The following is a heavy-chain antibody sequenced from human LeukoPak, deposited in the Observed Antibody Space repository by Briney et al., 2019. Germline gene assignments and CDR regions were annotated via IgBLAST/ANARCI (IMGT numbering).Heavy chain of an antibody. V-gene: IGHV3-7*03. CDR3: ARDNGGSYSFDY. Sequence: GGSLRLSCAASGFTFSSYSMSWVRQAPGKGLEWVANIKQDGSEKNYVGSVKGRFTIARDNAKNSLYLQMNSLRAEDTALYYCARDNGGSYSFDYWGQGTLVTVSS. J-gene: IGHJ4*02. CDR1: GFTFSSYS. D-gene: IGHD1-26*01. CDR2: IKQDGSEK.